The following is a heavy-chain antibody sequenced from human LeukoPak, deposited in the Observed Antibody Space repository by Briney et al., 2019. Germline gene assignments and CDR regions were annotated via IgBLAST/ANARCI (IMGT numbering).Heavy chain of an antibody. CDR3: ARDNNWNYPDY. CDR1: GFTFSNHW. J-gene: IGHJ4*02. Sequence: GGSLRLSCAASGFTFSNHWMHWVRQAPGKGLVWVSRISGDGSSTRYADSVKGRFTIPRDNAKNTLFLQMNSLRAEDTAVYYCARDNNWNYPDYWGQGTLVTVSS. V-gene: IGHV3-74*01. D-gene: IGHD1-7*01. CDR2: ISGDGSST.